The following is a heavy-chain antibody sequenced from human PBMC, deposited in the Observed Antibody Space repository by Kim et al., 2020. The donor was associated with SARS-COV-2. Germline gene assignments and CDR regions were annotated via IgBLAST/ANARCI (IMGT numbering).Heavy chain of an antibody. J-gene: IGHJ4*02. V-gene: IGHV3-11*05. Sequence: SCSTYPNYADSVKGRFTISRDNAKNSLYLQMSSLRAEDTAVYYCARDPTDYWGQGTLVTVSS. CDR2: SCSTYP. CDR3: ARDPTDY.